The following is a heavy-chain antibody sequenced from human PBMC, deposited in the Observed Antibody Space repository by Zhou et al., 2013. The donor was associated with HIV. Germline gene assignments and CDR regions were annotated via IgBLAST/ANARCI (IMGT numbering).Heavy chain of an antibody. D-gene: IGHD2-15*01. J-gene: IGHJ2*01. CDR2: INPTDGNT. Sequence: QVQLMQSGAEVKRPGASVKISCTASGFTLTDHYMHWVRQVRGQGLEWMGIINPTDGNTKYEQRFEGRVTMTRDTPTNTVYMELSSLRFEDTAVYFCARAPGTLPWWHRVQIPHWYFELVGRGTLVTV. CDR1: GFTLTDHY. V-gene: IGHV1-46*01. CDR3: ARAPGTLPWWHRVQIPHWYFEL.